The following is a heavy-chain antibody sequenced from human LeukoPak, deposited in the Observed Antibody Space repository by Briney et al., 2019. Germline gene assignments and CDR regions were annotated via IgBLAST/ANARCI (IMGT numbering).Heavy chain of an antibody. J-gene: IGHJ4*02. V-gene: IGHV3-30*18. CDR1: GFSSSTYG. D-gene: IGHD5-18*01. Sequence: GGSLRLSCAASGFSSSTYGMHWVRQAPGKGLEWVAVISYDRSNKYYADSVKGRFTISRDNSKNTLYLQMNSLRAEDTAVYYCAKDVQLWFLFGWFYFDYWGQGTMVTVSS. CDR3: AKDVQLWFLFGWFYFDY. CDR2: ISYDRSNK.